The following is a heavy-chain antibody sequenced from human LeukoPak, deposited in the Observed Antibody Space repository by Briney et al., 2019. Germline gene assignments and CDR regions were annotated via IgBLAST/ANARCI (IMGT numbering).Heavy chain of an antibody. J-gene: IGHJ5*02. CDR2: IYSGGST. CDR1: GFPFSSYS. Sequence: GGSLRLSCAASGFPFSSYSMNWVRQAPGKGLEWVSVIYSGGSTYYADSVKGRFTISRDNSKNTLYLQMNSLRAEDTAVYYCAKITMIVGWFDPWGQGTLVTVSS. CDR3: AKITMIVGWFDP. D-gene: IGHD3-22*01. V-gene: IGHV3-23*03.